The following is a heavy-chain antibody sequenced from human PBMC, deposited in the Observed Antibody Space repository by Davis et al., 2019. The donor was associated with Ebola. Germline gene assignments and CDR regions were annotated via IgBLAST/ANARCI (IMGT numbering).Heavy chain of an antibody. V-gene: IGHV1-18*01. J-gene: IGHJ6*02. CDR3: TITGTRYYYYGMDV. Sequence: ASVQVSCQASGYTFTSYGISWVRQAPGQGLEWMGWISAYNGNTNYAQKLQGRVTMTTDTSTSTAYMELRSLRSDDTAVYYGTITGTRYYYYGMDVWGQGTTVTVSS. D-gene: IGHD1-20*01. CDR1: GYTFTSYG. CDR2: ISAYNGNT.